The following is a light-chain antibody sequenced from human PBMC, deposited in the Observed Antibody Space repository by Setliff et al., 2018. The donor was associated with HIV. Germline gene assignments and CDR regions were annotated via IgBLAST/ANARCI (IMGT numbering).Light chain of an antibody. CDR2: DVS. J-gene: IGLJ1*01. CDR1: SSDVGTYNF. V-gene: IGLV2-14*03. CDR3: CSYTSSTPLYV. Sequence: QSVLAQPASVSGSPGQSITIFCTGTSSDVGTYNFVSWYQQHPGKAPKLMIYDVSHRPSGVSNRFSGSKSGNTASLTISGLQAEDEAHYYCCSYTSSTPLYVFATGTKV.